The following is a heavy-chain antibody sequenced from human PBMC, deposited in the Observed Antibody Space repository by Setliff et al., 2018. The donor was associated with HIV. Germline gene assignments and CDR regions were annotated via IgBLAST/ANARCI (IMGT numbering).Heavy chain of an antibody. J-gene: IGHJ6*03. CDR2: IYTRGNT. Sequence: SETLSLTCSVSGASIASHNWSWIRQAAGKGLEWIGRIYTRGNTNYNPSLRSRVTMSVDTSKNQFSLKVTSVTAADTAVYYCTRDLWGDDYYYNNMDVWGQGAQVTVSS. V-gene: IGHV4-4*07. D-gene: IGHD2-21*02. CDR1: GASIASHN. CDR3: TRDLWGDDYYYNNMDV.